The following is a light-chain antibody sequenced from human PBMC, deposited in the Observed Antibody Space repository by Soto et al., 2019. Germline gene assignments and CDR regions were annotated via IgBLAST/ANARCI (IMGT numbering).Light chain of an antibody. V-gene: IGKV1-9*01. J-gene: IGKJ5*01. CDR3: QQLLSYPIT. CDR2: AAS. Sequence: IHLTHAPAFLSASVVYRVSITFLASQGISSYLARYQQKPGKAPKLLIYAASTLQSGVPLRFSGSGSGTSFTLTISSLQPEDFATYYCQQLLSYPITFGQGTRLEIK. CDR1: QGISSY.